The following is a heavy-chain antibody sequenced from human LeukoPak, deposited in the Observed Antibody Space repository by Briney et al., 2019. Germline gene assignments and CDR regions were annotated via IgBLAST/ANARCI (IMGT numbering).Heavy chain of an antibody. CDR1: GFTVSSNY. D-gene: IGHD6-13*01. Sequence: GGSLRLSCAASGFTVSSNYMSWVRQAPGKGLEWVSVIYSGGSTYYADSVKGRFTISRDNSKNTLYLQMNSLRAEDTAVCYCASSYLGAAANTPDAFDIWGQGTKVTVSS. CDR3: ASSYLGAAANTPDAFDI. J-gene: IGHJ3*02. V-gene: IGHV3-53*01. CDR2: IYSGGST.